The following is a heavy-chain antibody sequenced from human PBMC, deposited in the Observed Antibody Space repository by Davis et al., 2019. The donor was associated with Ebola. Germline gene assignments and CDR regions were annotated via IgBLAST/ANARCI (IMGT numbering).Heavy chain of an antibody. CDR3: AGLDCSSTSCYSRFDY. Sequence: PSETLSLTCTVSGGSVSSGSYYWNWIRQPPGKGLEWIGYIYHSGSTNYNPSLKSRVTISVDTSKNQFSLKLSSVTAADTAVYYCAGLDCSSTSCYSRFDYWGQGTLVTVSS. V-gene: IGHV4-61*01. CDR2: IYHSGST. CDR1: GGSVSSGSYY. J-gene: IGHJ4*02. D-gene: IGHD2-2*02.